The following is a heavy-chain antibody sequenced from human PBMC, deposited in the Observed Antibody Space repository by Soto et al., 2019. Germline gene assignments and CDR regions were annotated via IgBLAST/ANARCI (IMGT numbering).Heavy chain of an antibody. CDR3: TTVRYCSGGSCSDY. D-gene: IGHD2-15*01. Sequence: EVQLVESGGGLVKPGGSLRLSCAASGFTFSNAWMSWVRQAPGKGLEWVGRIKSKTDGGTTDYAAPVKGRFTISRDDSKTTLYLQMNSLKTEDTAVYYCTTVRYCSGGSCSDYWGQGTLVTVSS. CDR1: GFTFSNAW. V-gene: IGHV3-15*01. CDR2: IKSKTDGGTT. J-gene: IGHJ4*02.